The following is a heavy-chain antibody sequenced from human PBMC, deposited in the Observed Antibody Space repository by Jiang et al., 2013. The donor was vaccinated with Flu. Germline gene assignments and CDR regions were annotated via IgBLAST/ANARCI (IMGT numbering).Heavy chain of an antibody. V-gene: IGHV3-33*01. D-gene: IGHD3-10*01. J-gene: IGHJ4*02. CDR2: IWYDGSNK. Sequence: VQLVESGGGVVQPGRSLRLACAASGFIFRNYGMHWVRQAPGKGLEWVALIWYDGSNKYYEDSVKGRFTISRDNSKNTLYLQMNSLRVEDTAVYYCATVRGSGSSYYFDYWGQGTLVTVSS. CDR3: ATVRGSGSSYYFDY. CDR1: GFIFRNYG.